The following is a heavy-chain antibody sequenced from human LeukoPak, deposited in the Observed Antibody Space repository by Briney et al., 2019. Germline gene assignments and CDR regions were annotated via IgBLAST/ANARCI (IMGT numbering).Heavy chain of an antibody. V-gene: IGHV3-33*06. Sequence: TGGSLRLSCAASGLTFNSYGMHWVRQAPGKGLKWVAVIWYDGSNKNYVDSVKVRFTISRDNSKNTLYLEMKSMRAEDTAVYYCAKDRLSSPTAPRFDPWGQGTQVTVSS. D-gene: IGHD2/OR15-2a*01. CDR1: GLTFNSYG. CDR2: IWYDGSNK. J-gene: IGHJ5*02. CDR3: AKDRLSSPTAPRFDP.